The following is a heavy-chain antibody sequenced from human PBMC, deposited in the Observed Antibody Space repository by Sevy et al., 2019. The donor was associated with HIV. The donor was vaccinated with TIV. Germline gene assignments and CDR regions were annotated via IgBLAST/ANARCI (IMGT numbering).Heavy chain of an antibody. CDR3: AKMGASGVY. Sequence: GGSLRLSCVASGFTFTTSWMNWVRQAPGKGLEWVANIKEDGSDKNYVDSVKGRFTVSRDNAKNSLYLQMNSLRVEDTAVYFCAKMGASGVYWGQGTVVTVSS. CDR1: GFTFTTSW. J-gene: IGHJ4*02. CDR2: IKEDGSDK. V-gene: IGHV3-7*03. D-gene: IGHD3-16*01.